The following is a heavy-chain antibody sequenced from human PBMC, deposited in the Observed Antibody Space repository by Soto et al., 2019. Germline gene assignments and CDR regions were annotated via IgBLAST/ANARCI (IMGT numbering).Heavy chain of an antibody. V-gene: IGHV1-18*01. J-gene: IGHJ5*02. CDR3: ARGGDPYYDFWSGYSPYNWFDP. Sequence: HLVQSGAEVKKPGASVKVSCKASAYTFTSYGISWVRQAPGQGLEWMGWISTYDGNTNYAQKLQGRVTMTTDTSTSTAYMELRSLRSDDTAVYYCARGGDPYYDFWSGYSPYNWFDPWGQGTLVTVSS. CDR2: ISTYDGNT. D-gene: IGHD3-3*01. CDR1: AYTFTSYG.